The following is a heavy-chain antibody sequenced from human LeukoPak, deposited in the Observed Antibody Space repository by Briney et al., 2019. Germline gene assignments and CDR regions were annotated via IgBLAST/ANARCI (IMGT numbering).Heavy chain of an antibody. J-gene: IGHJ3*02. V-gene: IGHV1-69*02. CDR1: GGTFSSYT. CDR2: IIPILGIA. CDR3: ARVTLVGAFDI. Sequence: SVKVSCKASGGTFSSYTISWVRQAPGQGLEWMGRIIPILGIANYAQKFQGRVTITADKSTSTAYMELSSLRSEDTAVYYCARVTLVGAFDIWGQGTMVTVSS. D-gene: IGHD1-26*01.